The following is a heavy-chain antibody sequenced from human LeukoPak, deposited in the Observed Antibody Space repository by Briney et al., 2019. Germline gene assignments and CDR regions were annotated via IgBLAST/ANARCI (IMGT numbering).Heavy chain of an antibody. D-gene: IGHD6-6*01. J-gene: IGHJ4*02. V-gene: IGHV4-34*01. CDR2: INHSGST. CDR1: GGSFRGYY. Sequence: SETLSLTCAVYGGSFRGYYWSWIRQPPGKGLEWIGEINHSGSTNYNPSLKSRVTISVDTSKNQFSLKLSSVTAADTAVYYCARGTIAARLDYWGQGTLVTVSS. CDR3: ARGTIAARLDY.